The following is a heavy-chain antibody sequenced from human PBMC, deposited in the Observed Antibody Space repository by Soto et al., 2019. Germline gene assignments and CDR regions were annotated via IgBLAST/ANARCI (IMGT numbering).Heavy chain of an antibody. J-gene: IGHJ5*02. CDR2: IDFDGRST. CDR1: GLTFSSYY. V-gene: IGHV3-74*01. D-gene: IGHD6-13*01. CDR3: ARGGSTSWLRALDL. Sequence: EVQLVESGGGLVQPGGSLRLSCAVSGLTFSSYYMQWVRQGPGKGLVYVARIDFDGRSTVHADSVKGRFTISRDNAKNTLYLQMNSLGVEDTVVYYCARGGSTSWLRALDLWGQGTLVTVSS.